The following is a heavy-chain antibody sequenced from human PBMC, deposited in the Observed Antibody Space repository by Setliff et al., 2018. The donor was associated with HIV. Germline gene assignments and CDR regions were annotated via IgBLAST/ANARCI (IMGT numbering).Heavy chain of an antibody. Sequence: ASVKVSCKASGYTFTSYAMHWVRQAPGQRLEWMGWINAGNGNTKYSQKLQDRVTITSDTSATTVYMELSSLTSEDTAVYYCARGYCSSTSCQYYFDYWGLGTLVTV. CDR2: INAGNGNT. V-gene: IGHV1-3*01. J-gene: IGHJ4*02. CDR1: GYTFTSYA. CDR3: ARGYCSSTSCQYYFDY. D-gene: IGHD2-2*01.